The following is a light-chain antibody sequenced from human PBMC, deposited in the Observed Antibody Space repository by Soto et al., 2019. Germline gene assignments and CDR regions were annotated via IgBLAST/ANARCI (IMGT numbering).Light chain of an antibody. CDR1: SSDIGGYNY. CDR3: SSYTSSSLPV. Sequence: QSVLTQPASVSGSPGQSITISCTGTSSDIGGYNYVSWYQQHPGKAPKLMIYEVSNRPSGVSNRFSGSKSGNTASLTISGLQAEDEADYYCSSYTSSSLPVCGGGTKLTVL. CDR2: EVS. V-gene: IGLV2-14*01. J-gene: IGLJ2*01.